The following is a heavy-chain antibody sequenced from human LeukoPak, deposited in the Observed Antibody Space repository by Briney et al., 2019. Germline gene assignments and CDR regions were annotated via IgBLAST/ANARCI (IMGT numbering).Heavy chain of an antibody. D-gene: IGHD2-15*01. CDR1: GGSISSYY. V-gene: IGHV4-59*01. J-gene: IGHJ4*02. CDR3: ARAKPIGYCSGGSCYGDFDY. Sequence: PSETLSLTCTVTGGSISSYYWSWIRQPPGKGLEWIGYIYYSGSTNYNPSLKSRVTISVDTSKNQFSLKLSSVTAADTAVYYCARAKPIGYCSGGSCYGDFDYWGQGTLVTVSS. CDR2: IYYSGST.